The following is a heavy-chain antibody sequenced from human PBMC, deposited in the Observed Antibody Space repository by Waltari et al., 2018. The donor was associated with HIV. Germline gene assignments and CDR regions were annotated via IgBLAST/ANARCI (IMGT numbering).Heavy chain of an antibody. Sequence: QVQLQESGPGLVKPSETLSLTCAVSGYSISSGYFWGWNRQPPGKALEWIGSMFHNGSTYYNPSLKSRVTISVDTSKSQFSLKLSSVTSADTAIYYCAREWGTLMVAWFDPWGQGTLVTVSS. CDR2: MFHNGST. CDR3: AREWGTLMVAWFDP. CDR1: GYSISSGYF. J-gene: IGHJ5*02. V-gene: IGHV4-38-2*02. D-gene: IGHD3-10*01.